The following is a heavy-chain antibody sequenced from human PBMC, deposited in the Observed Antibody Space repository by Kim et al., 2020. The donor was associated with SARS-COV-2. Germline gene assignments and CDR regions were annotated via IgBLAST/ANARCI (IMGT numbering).Heavy chain of an antibody. J-gene: IGHJ4*02. CDR2: T. Sequence: TFYADAVKGRFTIARDNARITLYLEIIGLRAEYTAVYYCAKHASGSYLDYWGQGILVTVSS. CDR3: AKHASGSYLDY. D-gene: IGHD3-10*01. V-gene: IGHV3-23*05.